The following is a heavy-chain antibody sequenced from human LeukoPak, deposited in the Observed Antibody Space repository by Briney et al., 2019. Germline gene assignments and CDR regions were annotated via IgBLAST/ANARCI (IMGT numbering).Heavy chain of an antibody. CDR2: ISSSSSYI. CDR1: GFTFSSRDW. Sequence: NTGGSLRLSCVASGFTFSSRDWMTWVRQAPGKGLEWVSSISSSSSYIYYADSVKGRFTISRDNAKNSLYLQMNSLRAEDTAVYYCARDGGRGFDYWGQGTLVTVSS. V-gene: IGHV3-21*01. D-gene: IGHD3-16*01. J-gene: IGHJ4*02. CDR3: ARDGGRGFDY.